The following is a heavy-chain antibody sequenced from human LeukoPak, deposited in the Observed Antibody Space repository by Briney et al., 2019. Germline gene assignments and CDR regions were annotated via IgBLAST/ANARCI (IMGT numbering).Heavy chain of an antibody. CDR2: ISAYNGNT. Sequence: ASVKVSCKASGYTFTSYGISWVRQAPGQGLEWMGWISAYNGNTNYAQKLQGRVTMTTDTSTSTAYMELRSPRSDDTAVYYCARVWYYDSPPSYWGQGTLVTVSS. CDR3: ARVWYYDSPPSY. V-gene: IGHV1-18*01. J-gene: IGHJ4*02. D-gene: IGHD3-22*01. CDR1: GYTFTSYG.